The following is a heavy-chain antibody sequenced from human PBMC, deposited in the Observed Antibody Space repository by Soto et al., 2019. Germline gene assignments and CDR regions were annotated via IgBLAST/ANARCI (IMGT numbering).Heavy chain of an antibody. CDR2: ISYDGSNK. CDR3: ARDWHSSGFDY. CDR1: GFTFSSYA. V-gene: IGHV3-30-3*01. D-gene: IGHD3-22*01. Sequence: QVQLVESGGGVVQPGRSLRLSCAASGFTFSSYAMHWVRQAPGKGLEWVAVISYDGSNKYYADSVKGRFTISRDNSKNTLYLQMNSLRAEDTAVYYCARDWHSSGFDYWFQGTLVTVSS. J-gene: IGHJ4*02.